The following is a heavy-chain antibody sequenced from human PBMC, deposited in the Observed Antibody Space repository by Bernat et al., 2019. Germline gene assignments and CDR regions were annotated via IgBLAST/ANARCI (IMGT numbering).Heavy chain of an antibody. CDR3: VRDNTNWALDY. J-gene: IGHJ4*02. Sequence: EVQLVESGGGVIQPGGSLRLTCAPSGFIFHAYAMHWVRQAPGMGLEWVSRIGHDSSATSYADSVKGRFTISRDNSKNYLYLQMKSLRVEGTAVYYCVRDNTNWALDYWGRGTLVTVSS. CDR1: GFIFHAYA. V-gene: IGHV3-43*02. CDR2: IGHDSSAT. D-gene: IGHD7-27*01.